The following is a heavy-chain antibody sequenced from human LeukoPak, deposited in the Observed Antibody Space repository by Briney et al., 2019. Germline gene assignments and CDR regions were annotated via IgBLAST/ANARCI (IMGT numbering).Heavy chain of an antibody. Sequence: ASVKVSCKASGYTFTIYDINWVRQAPGQGLEWMGWMNPNSGNTGYAQKFQGRVTMTRNTSISTAYMELSSLRSEDTAVYYCARASSYYDFWSGYYTYYYYGMDVWGQGTTVTVSS. CDR2: MNPNSGNT. CDR1: GYTFTIYD. CDR3: ARASSYYDFWSGYYTYYYYGMDV. D-gene: IGHD3-3*01. J-gene: IGHJ6*02. V-gene: IGHV1-8*01.